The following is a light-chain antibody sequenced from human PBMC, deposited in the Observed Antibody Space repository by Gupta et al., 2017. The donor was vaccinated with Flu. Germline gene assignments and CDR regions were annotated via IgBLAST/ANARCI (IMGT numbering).Light chain of an antibody. Sequence: SLGERATIEGKSSKSVLYTSNNRNHWAWYQQKTGQNPKQLMYWAATRAAGVLDRCSGSGSGTDVFIPISSLQDDDVAVDYCQQFYSGFGTFGQGTKV. CDR2: WAA. CDR3: QQFYSGFGT. CDR1: KSVLYTSNNRNH. V-gene: IGKV4-1*01. J-gene: IGKJ2*02.